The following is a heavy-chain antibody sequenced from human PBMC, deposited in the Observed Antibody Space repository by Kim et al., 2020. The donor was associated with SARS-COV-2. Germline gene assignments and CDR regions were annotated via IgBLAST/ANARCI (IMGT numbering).Heavy chain of an antibody. J-gene: IGHJ3*01. D-gene: IGHD4-17*01. CDR2: ISHDGGYK. CDR1: GFTLSSYG. Sequence: GGSLRLSCAASGFTLSSYGMHWIRQAPGRGLEWVAFISHDGGYKYYADSVQGRFTISRDSSQNTLYLEMNSLRAEDTAVYYCASDDPYDYGDYGVLADSLHLWGQGKMVTVSS. CDR3: ASDDPYDYGDYGVLADSLHL. V-gene: IGHV3-33*01.